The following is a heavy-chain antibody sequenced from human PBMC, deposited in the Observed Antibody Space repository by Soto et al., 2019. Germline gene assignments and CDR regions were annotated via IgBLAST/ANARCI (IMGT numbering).Heavy chain of an antibody. Sequence: EVQLLESGGGLVQPGGSLRLSCAASGFTFSCCAMSWVRQAPGKGLDYVSTIHGDGDYIHYSDSVKGRFTISRENSRNTFYLQMNGLRADDMAVYYYVNGRGAGLLSSMSFASWGRGSLVTVSS. J-gene: IGHJ2*01. CDR1: GFTFSCCA. CDR2: IHGDGDYI. V-gene: IGHV3-23*01. CDR3: VNGRGAGLLSSMSFAS. D-gene: IGHD2-15*01.